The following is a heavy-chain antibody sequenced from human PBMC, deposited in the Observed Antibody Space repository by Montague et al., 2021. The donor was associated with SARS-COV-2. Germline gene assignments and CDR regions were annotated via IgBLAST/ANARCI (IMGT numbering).Heavy chain of an antibody. D-gene: IGHD6-13*01. Sequence: SETLSLTCTVSGGSISSSSYYWGWIRQTPGKGLEWIGSIYYNGSTYYXXXLKSRVTISVDTSKNQFSLKLSSVTAADTAVYYCARVGRQQLVRLSGMDVWGQGTTVTVSS. CDR1: GGSISSSSYY. CDR2: IYYNGST. V-gene: IGHV4-39*07. J-gene: IGHJ6*02. CDR3: ARVGRQQLVRLSGMDV.